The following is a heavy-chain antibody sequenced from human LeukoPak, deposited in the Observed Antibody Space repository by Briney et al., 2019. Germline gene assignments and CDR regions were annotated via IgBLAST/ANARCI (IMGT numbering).Heavy chain of an antibody. CDR3: AKGGGSGSYYFDY. J-gene: IGHJ4*02. D-gene: IGHD3-10*01. Sequence: GGSLRLSCAASGFTFSTYAMSWVRQAPGKGLEWVSALTNSGGSGGVTYYADSVKGRFTISRDNSKNTLYLQMNSLRAEDTAVYYCAKGGGSGSYYFDYWGQGTLVTVSS. V-gene: IGHV3-23*01. CDR1: GFTFSTYA. CDR2: LTNSGGSGGVT.